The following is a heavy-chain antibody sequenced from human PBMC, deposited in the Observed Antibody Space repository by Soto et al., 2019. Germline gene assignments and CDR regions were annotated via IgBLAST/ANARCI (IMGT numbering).Heavy chain of an antibody. CDR3: ARVRATYNWFDP. Sequence: QLQLQESGPGLVKPSETLSLTCTVSGGSISSSSYYWGWIRQPPGKGLEWIGSIYYSGSTYYNPALKSRVTISVDTPKNQFSLKLSSVTAADTAVYYCARVRATYNWFDPWGQGTLVTVSS. CDR2: IYYSGST. V-gene: IGHV4-39*01. D-gene: IGHD2-15*01. CDR1: GGSISSSSYY. J-gene: IGHJ5*02.